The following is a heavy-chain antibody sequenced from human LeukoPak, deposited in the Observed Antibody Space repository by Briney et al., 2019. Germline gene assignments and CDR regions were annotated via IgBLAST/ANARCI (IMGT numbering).Heavy chain of an antibody. CDR1: GFTFSSYW. D-gene: IGHD3-22*01. V-gene: IGHV3-74*01. CDR2: INSDGADI. J-gene: IGHJ1*01. Sequence: PGGSLRLSCAASGFTFSSYWMHWVRQAPGKGLEWVARINSDGADISYGDSVKGRFTISRDNAKNTLYLQMNSLRVEETTVYYCARVGYYDSSNYYAYFQHWGQGTLVTVSS. CDR3: ARVGYYDSSNYYAYFQH.